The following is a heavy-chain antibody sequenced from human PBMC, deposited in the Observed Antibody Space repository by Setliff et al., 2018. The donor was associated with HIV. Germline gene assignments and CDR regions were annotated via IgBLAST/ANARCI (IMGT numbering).Heavy chain of an antibody. CDR1: GFTLREVS. V-gene: IGHV1-24*01. CDR2: FDPEDGET. D-gene: IGHD2-2*01. J-gene: IGHJ4*02. CDR3: AIDMVGGWLRPMPDF. Sequence: GASVKVSCKVSGFTLREVSMHWVRQAPGKGLEWMGYFDPEDGETVYAQEFQGRVTMTEDTSTDTAHMELSGLRSEDTAVYYCAIDMVGGWLRPMPDFWGQGALVTVSS.